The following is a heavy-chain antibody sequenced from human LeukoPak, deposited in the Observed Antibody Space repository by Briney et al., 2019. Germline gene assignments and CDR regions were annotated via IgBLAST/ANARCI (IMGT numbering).Heavy chain of an antibody. J-gene: IGHJ4*02. Sequence: ASVKVSCKASGYTFTSYGISWVRQAPGQGLEWMGWISAYNGNTNYAQKLQGRVTMTTDTSPSTAYMELRSLRSDDTAVYYCARGHDILTGYYTAGDFDYWGQGTLVTVSS. V-gene: IGHV1-18*01. CDR3: ARGHDILTGYYTAGDFDY. CDR1: GYTFTSYG. D-gene: IGHD3-9*01. CDR2: ISAYNGNT.